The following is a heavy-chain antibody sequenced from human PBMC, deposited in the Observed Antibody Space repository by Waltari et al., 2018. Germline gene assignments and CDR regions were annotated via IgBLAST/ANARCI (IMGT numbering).Heavy chain of an antibody. J-gene: IGHJ4*02. V-gene: IGHV1-8*01. Sequence: QVQLVQSGAEVKKPGASVTVSCKASGYTFTSYDIHWVRPATGQGLEWMGWMNPNSGNTGYAQKFQGRVTMTRNTSISTAYMELSSLRSEDTAVYYCARSRKYCSSTSCYMGYWGQGTLVTVSS. CDR3: ARSRKYCSSTSCYMGY. CDR1: GYTFTSYD. CDR2: MNPNSGNT. D-gene: IGHD2-2*01.